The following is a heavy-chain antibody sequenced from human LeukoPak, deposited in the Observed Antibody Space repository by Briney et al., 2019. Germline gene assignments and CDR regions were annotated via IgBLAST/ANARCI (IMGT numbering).Heavy chain of an antibody. V-gene: IGHV3-21*01. D-gene: IGHD6-13*01. CDR1: GFTFSSHS. Sequence: GGSLRLSCAASGFTFSSHSMNWVRQAPGKGLEWVSSISSSTTYIYYADSVKGRFTISRDNAKNSLNLQMNSLRAEDTAVYYCARDGSSWSPVGWFDPWGQGTLVTVSS. J-gene: IGHJ5*02. CDR3: ARDGSSWSPVGWFDP. CDR2: ISSSTTYI.